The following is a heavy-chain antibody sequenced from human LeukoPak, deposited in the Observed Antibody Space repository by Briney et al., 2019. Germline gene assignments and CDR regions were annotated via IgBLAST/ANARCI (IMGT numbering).Heavy chain of an antibody. V-gene: IGHV1-69*13. CDR1: GYTFTSYA. CDR3: ARDSGAYCGGDCYSGGMGYYFDY. J-gene: IGHJ4*02. D-gene: IGHD2-21*02. Sequence: SVKVSCKASGYTFTSYAISWVRQAPGQGLEWMGGIIPIFGTANYAQKFQGRVTITADESTSTAYMELSSLRSEDTAVYYCARDSGAYCGGDCYSGGMGYYFDYWGQGTLVTVSS. CDR2: IIPIFGTA.